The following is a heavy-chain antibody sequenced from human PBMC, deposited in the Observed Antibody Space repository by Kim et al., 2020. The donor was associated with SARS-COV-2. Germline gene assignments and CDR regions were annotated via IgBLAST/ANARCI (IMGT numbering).Heavy chain of an antibody. D-gene: IGHD6-19*01. CDR3: AKVAVGATRFYYYYGMDV. J-gene: IGHJ6*02. CDR2: IYSGGSST. V-gene: IGHV3-23*03. Sequence: GGSLRLSCAASGFTFSSYAMSWVRQAPGKGLEWVSVIYSGGSSTYYADSVKGRFTISRDNSKNTLYLQMNSLRAEDTAVYYCAKVAVGATRFYYYYGMDVWGQGTTVTVSS. CDR1: GFTFSSYA.